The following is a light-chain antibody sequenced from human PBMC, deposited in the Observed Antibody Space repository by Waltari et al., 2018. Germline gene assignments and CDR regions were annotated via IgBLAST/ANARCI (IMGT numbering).Light chain of an antibody. CDR2: GPS. J-gene: IGKJ1*01. V-gene: IGKV3-20*01. CDR1: QSVRGS. CDR3: QHYVRLPAT. Sequence: IVFTQSPGTLSLSPRESATLSCRASQSVRGSLAWYQQKAGQAPRLLIYGPSRRATGIPDRFSGSGSGTDFSLTISRLEPEDFAVYYCQHYVRLPATFGQGTKVEI.